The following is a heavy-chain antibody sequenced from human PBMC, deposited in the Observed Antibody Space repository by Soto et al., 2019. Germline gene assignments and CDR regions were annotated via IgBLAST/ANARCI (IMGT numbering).Heavy chain of an antibody. Sequence: GESLKISCKGSGCSFTSYWIGWVRQMPGKGLEWMGIIYPGDSDTRYSPSFQGQVTISADKSISTACLQWSSLKASDTAMYYCARQGYSSGWYPTGYYYYGMDVWGQGTTVTVS. CDR2: IYPGDSDT. V-gene: IGHV5-51*01. CDR1: GCSFTSYW. D-gene: IGHD6-19*01. CDR3: ARQGYSSGWYPTGYYYYGMDV. J-gene: IGHJ6*02.